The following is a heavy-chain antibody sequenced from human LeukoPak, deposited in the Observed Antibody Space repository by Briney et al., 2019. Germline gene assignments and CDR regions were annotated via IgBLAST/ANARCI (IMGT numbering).Heavy chain of an antibody. CDR3: ARQYSGGWYFDL. D-gene: IGHD2-21*01. J-gene: IGHJ2*01. CDR1: GGSISSYTSY. Sequence: SETLSLTCKVSGGSISSYTSYWGWIRQPPGKGLEWIGSSYFRGSTDSNPALKSRVSISVDTSKNQFSLKLTSVTAADTAVYYCARQYSGGWYFDLWGSGTLVIVSS. CDR2: SYFRGST. V-gene: IGHV4-39*07.